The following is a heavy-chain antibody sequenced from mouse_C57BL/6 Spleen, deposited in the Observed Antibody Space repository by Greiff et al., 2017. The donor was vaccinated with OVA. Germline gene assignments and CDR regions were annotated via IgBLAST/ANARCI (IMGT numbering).Heavy chain of an antibody. Sequence: QVQLQQPGAELVRPGSSVKLSCKASGYTFTSYWMHWVKQRPIQGLEWIGNIDPSDSETHYNQKFKDKATLTVDKSSSTAYMQLSSLTSEDSAVYYCEREDDGYLYYCDYWGQGTTLTVSS. CDR3: EREDDGYLYYCDY. V-gene: IGHV1-52*01. J-gene: IGHJ2*01. CDR1: GYTFTSYW. CDR2: IDPSDSET. D-gene: IGHD2-3*01.